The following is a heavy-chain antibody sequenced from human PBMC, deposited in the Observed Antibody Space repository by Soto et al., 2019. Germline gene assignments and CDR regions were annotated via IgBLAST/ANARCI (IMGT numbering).Heavy chain of an antibody. V-gene: IGHV3-33*01. CDR2: IWYDGSNK. Sequence: PGGSLRLSCAASGFTFSSYGMHWVRQGPGKGLEWVVVIWYDGSNKYYADSVKGRFTISRDNSKNTLYLQMNSLRAEDTAVYYCARDRDGYLDYWGQGTLVTVSS. CDR3: ARDRDGYLDY. D-gene: IGHD3-10*01. J-gene: IGHJ4*02. CDR1: GFTFSSYG.